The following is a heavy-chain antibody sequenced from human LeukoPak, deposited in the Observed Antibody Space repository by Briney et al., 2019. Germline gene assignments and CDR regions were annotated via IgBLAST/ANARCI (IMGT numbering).Heavy chain of an antibody. CDR1: GFTVSSNY. D-gene: IGHD3-22*01. Sequence: PGGSLRLSCAASGFTVSSNYMSWVRQAPGKGLEWVSVIYSGGSTYYADSVKGRFTISRDNSKNTLYLQMNSLRAEDTAVYYCAKDRTITMIVVVITPDIWGQGTMVTVSS. CDR2: IYSGGST. V-gene: IGHV3-53*05. J-gene: IGHJ3*02. CDR3: AKDRTITMIVVVITPDI.